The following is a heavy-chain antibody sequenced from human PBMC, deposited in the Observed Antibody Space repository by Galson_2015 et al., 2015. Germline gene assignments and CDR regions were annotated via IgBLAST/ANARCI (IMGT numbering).Heavy chain of an antibody. CDR2: ISGSAYST. CDR1: GFTFSSYA. D-gene: IGHD1-26*01. CDR3: AKDPGLLGEPRGCFDY. V-gene: IGHV3-23*01. Sequence: SLRLSCAASGFTFSSYAMSWVRQAPGKGLEWVSAISGSAYSTHYADSVKGRFTISRDNSKNTLYLQMNRLRAEDTAVYYCAKDPGLLGEPRGCFDYWGQGTLVTVSS. J-gene: IGHJ4*02.